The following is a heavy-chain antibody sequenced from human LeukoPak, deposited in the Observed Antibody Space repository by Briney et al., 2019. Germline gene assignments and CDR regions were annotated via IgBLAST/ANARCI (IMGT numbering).Heavy chain of an antibody. CDR2: IHYSGTT. Sequence: SETLSLTCTVSGDSISPYYWSWIRQPPGKGLEWIGYIHYSGTTNYNPSLTSRVTISVDTSKNQFSLKLSSVTAADTAVYYCARDWRHGYSGHRLNDYWGQGTLVTVSS. CDR3: ARDWRHGYSGHRLNDY. D-gene: IGHD5-12*01. V-gene: IGHV4-59*12. CDR1: GDSISPYY. J-gene: IGHJ4*02.